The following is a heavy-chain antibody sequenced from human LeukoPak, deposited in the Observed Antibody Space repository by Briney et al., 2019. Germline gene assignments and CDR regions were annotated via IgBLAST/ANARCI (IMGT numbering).Heavy chain of an antibody. CDR3: ARAPLYGGSDSNFDY. J-gene: IGHJ4*02. D-gene: IGHD1-26*01. Sequence: KPGGSLRLSCAASGFTFSSYSMNWVRQAPGKGLEWVSSISSSSSYIYYADSVKGRFTISRDNAKNSLYLQMNSLRAEDTAVYYCARAPLYGGSDSNFDYWGQGTLVTVSS. CDR2: ISSSSSYI. V-gene: IGHV3-21*01. CDR1: GFTFSSYS.